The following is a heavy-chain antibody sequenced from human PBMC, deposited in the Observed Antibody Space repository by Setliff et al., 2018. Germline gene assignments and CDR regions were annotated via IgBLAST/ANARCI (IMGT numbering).Heavy chain of an antibody. CDR2: IYNNGNA. CDR1: GDSVGSYY. Sequence: SETLSLTCTVSGDSVGSYYWSWIRQSAVKGLEWIGRIYNNGNAHYNPSLKSRVTMSRDTSKNLFSLELRSVTAADTAVYYCARDVFPYHYEGAFDIWGQGTMVTV. CDR3: ARDVFPYHYEGAFDI. J-gene: IGHJ3*02. D-gene: IGHD3-22*01. V-gene: IGHV4-4*07.